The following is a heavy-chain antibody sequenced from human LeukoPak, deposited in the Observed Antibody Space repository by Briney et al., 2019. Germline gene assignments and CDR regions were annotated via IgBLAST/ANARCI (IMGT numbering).Heavy chain of an antibody. CDR1: GSTFDDYA. D-gene: IGHD1-1*01. J-gene: IGHJ3*02. V-gene: IGHV3-9*01. Sequence: PGGSLRLSCAASGSTFDDYAMHWVRQAPGKGLEWVSGISWNSGSIGYADSVKGRFTISRDNAKNSLYLQMNSLRAEDTALYYCAKDRANWNGAFDIWGQGTMVTVSS. CDR3: AKDRANWNGAFDI. CDR2: ISWNSGSI.